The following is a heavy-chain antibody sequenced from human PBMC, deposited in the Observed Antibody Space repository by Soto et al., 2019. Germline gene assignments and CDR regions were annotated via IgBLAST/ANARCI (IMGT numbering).Heavy chain of an antibody. V-gene: IGHV2-5*02. CDR2: IYWDDDK. Sequence: QITLKASGPTLVKPTQTLTLTCTFSGFSLSTSGVGVGWIRQPPGKALEWLALIYWDDDKRYSPSLKSRLTITKDTSKYHVVLTMTNLDPVDTATYYCAHISPESEIAGWFDPWGQGTLVTVSS. CDR1: GFSLSTSGVG. D-gene: IGHD2-15*01. CDR3: AHISPESEIAGWFDP. J-gene: IGHJ5*02.